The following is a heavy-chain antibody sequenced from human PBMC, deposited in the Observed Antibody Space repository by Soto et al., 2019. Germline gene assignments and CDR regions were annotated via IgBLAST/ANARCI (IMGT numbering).Heavy chain of an antibody. CDR2: IYYSGST. Sequence: QLQLQESGPGLVKPSETLSLTCTVSGGSISSSSYYWGWIRQPPGKGLVWIGSIYYSGSTYYNPSLKSRVTISVDTSKNQFSLKLSSVTAADTAVYYCARHVRVLSLNVAYYFDYWGQGTLVTVSS. J-gene: IGHJ4*02. CDR1: GGSISSSSYY. D-gene: IGHD2-15*01. V-gene: IGHV4-39*01. CDR3: ARHVRVLSLNVAYYFDY.